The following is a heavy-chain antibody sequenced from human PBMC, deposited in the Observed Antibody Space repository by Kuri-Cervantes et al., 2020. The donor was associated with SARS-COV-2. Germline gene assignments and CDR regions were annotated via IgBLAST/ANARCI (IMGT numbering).Heavy chain of an antibody. Sequence: GESLKISCAASGFAFKNTWMNWVRQAPGEGLEWVGRIKSQADGGTIDYAAPVKGRFTISRVDSKNTLFLVMNSLKTEDTAVYYCTARANGFWGQGTLVTVSS. CDR2: IKSQADGGTI. J-gene: IGHJ4*02. CDR3: TARANGF. V-gene: IGHV3-15*07. CDR1: GFAFKNTW. D-gene: IGHD2-8*01.